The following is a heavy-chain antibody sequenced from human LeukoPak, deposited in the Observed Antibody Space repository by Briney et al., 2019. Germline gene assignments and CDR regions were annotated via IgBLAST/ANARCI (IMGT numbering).Heavy chain of an antibody. CDR1: GFTVSSYY. CDR3: ARGSGRITIFGVPY. V-gene: IGHV3-53*01. J-gene: IGHJ4*02. Sequence: GGSLRLSCAASGFTVSSYYMSWVRQAPGKGLEWVSVIYSGGSTYYADSVKGRFTISRDNSKNTLYLQMNSLRAEDTAVYYCARGSGRITIFGVPYWGQGTLVTVSS. CDR2: IYSGGST. D-gene: IGHD3-3*01.